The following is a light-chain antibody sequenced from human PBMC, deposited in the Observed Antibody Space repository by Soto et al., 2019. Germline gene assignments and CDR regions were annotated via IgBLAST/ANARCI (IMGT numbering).Light chain of an antibody. V-gene: IGLV2-8*01. J-gene: IGLJ1*01. Sequence: QSVLTQPPSASGSPGQSVTISCTGTSSDVGGYNYVSWYQQHPGKAPKLMIYEVSKRPSGVPDRFSGSKSGNTASLTVSGLQAEDEADYYCRSYAGSMGVFGPGTKV. CDR2: EVS. CDR3: RSYAGSMGV. CDR1: SSDVGGYNY.